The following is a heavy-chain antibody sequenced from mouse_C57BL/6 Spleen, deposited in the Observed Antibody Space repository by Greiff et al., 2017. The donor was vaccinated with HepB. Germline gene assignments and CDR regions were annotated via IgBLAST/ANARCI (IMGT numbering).Heavy chain of an antibody. CDR1: GFTFSDYY. Sequence: EVKLVESEGGLVQPGSSMKLSCTASGFTFSDYYMAWVRQVPEKGLEWVANINYDGSSTYYLDSLKSRFIISRDNAKNILYLQMSSLKSEDTATYYCARDRGYYGSSVHYWYFDVWGTGTTVTVSS. V-gene: IGHV5-16*01. CDR2: INYDGSST. CDR3: ARDRGYYGSSVHYWYFDV. J-gene: IGHJ1*03. D-gene: IGHD1-1*01.